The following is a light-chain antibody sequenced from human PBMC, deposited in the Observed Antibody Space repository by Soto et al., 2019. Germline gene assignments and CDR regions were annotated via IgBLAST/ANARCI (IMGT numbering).Light chain of an antibody. CDR2: GAS. J-gene: IGKJ4*01. CDR1: QSVSSSY. V-gene: IGKV3-20*01. Sequence: EIVLTQSPGTLFLSPGERATLSYRASQSVSSSYLAWYQQKPGQLPRRLIYGASSRDTGNPVRFSGSGFGTDFSLTITRLEPEDFAVNYCRQYRSAPLTFCGGTKVDIK. CDR3: RQYRSAPLT.